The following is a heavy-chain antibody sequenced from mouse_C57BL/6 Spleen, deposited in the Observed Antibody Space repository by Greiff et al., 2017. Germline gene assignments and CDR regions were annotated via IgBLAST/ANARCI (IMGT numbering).Heavy chain of an antibody. Sequence: QVQLQQPGAELVKPGASVKLSCKASGYTFTSYWMQWVKQRPGQGLEWIGEIDPSDSYTNYNQKFKGKATLTVDTSSSTAYMQLSSLTSEDSAVYYCARGTLYERFAYWGQGTLVTVSA. V-gene: IGHV1-50*01. CDR3: ARGTLYERFAY. D-gene: IGHD2-12*01. J-gene: IGHJ3*01. CDR2: IDPSDSYT. CDR1: GYTFTSYW.